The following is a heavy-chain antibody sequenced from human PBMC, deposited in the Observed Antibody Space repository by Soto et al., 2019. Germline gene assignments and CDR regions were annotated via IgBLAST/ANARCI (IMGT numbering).Heavy chain of an antibody. J-gene: IGHJ6*02. D-gene: IGHD6-13*01. Sequence: ASVKVSCKASGYTFTSYGISWVRQAPGQGLEWMGWISAYNGNTNYAQKLQGRVTMTTDTSASTAYMELRSLRSDDTAVYYCARFIAAAGNYYYYYGMDVWGQGTTVTVSS. CDR3: ARFIAAAGNYYYYYGMDV. V-gene: IGHV1-18*04. CDR2: ISAYNGNT. CDR1: GYTFTSYG.